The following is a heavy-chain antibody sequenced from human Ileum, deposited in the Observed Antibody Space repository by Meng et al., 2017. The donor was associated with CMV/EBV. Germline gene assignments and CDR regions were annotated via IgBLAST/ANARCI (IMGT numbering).Heavy chain of an antibody. Sequence: LSSGGLMVHPGGSLSLSCAASGFTFDDCAMPWVRRRTVKGLEWIYIINWDGTNADYADSVRGRFTISRDNSRNSLYLEMNSLRTEDTAFYFCARDGHWGQGTLVTVSS. CDR1: GFTFDDCA. CDR3: ARDGH. CDR2: INWDGTNA. J-gene: IGHJ4*02. V-gene: IGHV3-43*01.